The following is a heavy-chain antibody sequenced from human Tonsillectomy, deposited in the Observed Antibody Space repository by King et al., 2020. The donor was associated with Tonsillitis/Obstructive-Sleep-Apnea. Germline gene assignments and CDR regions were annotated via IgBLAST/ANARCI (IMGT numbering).Heavy chain of an antibody. V-gene: IGHV4-34*01. J-gene: IGHJ4*02. Sequence: VQLQQWGAGLLKPSETLSLTCAVYGGSFSGYYWSWIRQPPGKGLEWIGEINHSGSTNYNPSLKSRVTISVDTSKNQFSLKLSSVTAAGTAVYYCARGRSNRVVIWRYYFDYWGQGTLVTVSS. CDR1: GGSFSGYY. CDR3: ARGRSNRVVIWRYYFDY. D-gene: IGHD3-3*01. CDR2: INHSGST.